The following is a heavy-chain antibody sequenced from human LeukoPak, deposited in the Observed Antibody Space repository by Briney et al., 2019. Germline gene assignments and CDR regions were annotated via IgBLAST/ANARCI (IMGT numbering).Heavy chain of an antibody. V-gene: IGHV3-30-3*01. Sequence: GGSLRLSCAASGFTFSSYAMHWVRQAPGKGLEWVAVISYDGSNKYYADSVKGRFTISRDNSKNTLYLQMNSLRAEDTAVYYCARDKASICTNGACNTFDYWGQGTLVTVSS. CDR2: ISYDGSNK. CDR3: ARDKASICTNGACNTFDY. D-gene: IGHD2-8*01. CDR1: GFTFSSYA. J-gene: IGHJ4*02.